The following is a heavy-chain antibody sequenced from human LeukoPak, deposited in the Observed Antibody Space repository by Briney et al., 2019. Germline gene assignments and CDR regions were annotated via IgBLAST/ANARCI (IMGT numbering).Heavy chain of an antibody. J-gene: IGHJ4*02. V-gene: IGHV3-74*01. Sequence: GGSLRLSCAASGFIFSRYWMHWVRQAPGKGLVWVSRINGDGSTLSYADSVKGRFTISRDNAKNTLYLQMNSLRAEDTAVYYCVRDFGESSGYYFDYWGQGTLVTVST. CDR1: GFIFSRYW. CDR2: INGDGSTL. D-gene: IGHD3-22*01. CDR3: VRDFGESSGYYFDY.